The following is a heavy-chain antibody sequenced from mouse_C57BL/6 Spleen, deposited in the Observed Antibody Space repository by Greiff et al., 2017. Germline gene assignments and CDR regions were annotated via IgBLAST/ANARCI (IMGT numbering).Heavy chain of an antibody. Sequence: VQLQQPGTELVKPGASVKLSCKASGYTFTSYWMHWVKQRPGQGLEWIGNINPSNGGTTYNEKFKSKATLTVDKSSSTAYMQLSSLTSEDSAVDYCARGATMIHWYFDVWGTGTMVTVSA. V-gene: IGHV1-53*01. D-gene: IGHD2-4*01. CDR1: GYTFTSYW. CDR2: INPSNGGT. J-gene: IGHJ1*03. CDR3: ARGATMIHWYFDV.